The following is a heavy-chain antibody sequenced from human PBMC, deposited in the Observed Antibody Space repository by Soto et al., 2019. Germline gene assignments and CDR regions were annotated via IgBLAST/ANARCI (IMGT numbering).Heavy chain of an antibody. CDR2: TYYRSKWYN. CDR1: GDSVSTNSAT. Sequence: SQTLSLTCAISGDSVSTNSATWDWIRQSPSRGLEWLGRTYYRSKWYNDYAVSVKGRITINPDTSNNQLSLQLNSVTPDDTAVYYCARGQGELQLGMDVWGQGTTVTVSS. CDR3: ARGQGELQLGMDV. J-gene: IGHJ6*02. D-gene: IGHD1-26*01. V-gene: IGHV6-1*01.